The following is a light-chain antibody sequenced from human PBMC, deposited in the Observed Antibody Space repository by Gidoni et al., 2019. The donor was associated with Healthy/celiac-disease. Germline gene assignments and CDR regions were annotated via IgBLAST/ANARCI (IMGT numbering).Light chain of an antibody. V-gene: IGKV1-39*01. CDR3: QQSYSTPFP. J-gene: IGKJ4*01. CDR1: QSISSY. Sequence: DLQLTQSPSSLSASVGDRVPITCRASQSISSYLNWYQQKPGKAPKLLIYAASSLQSGVPSRFSGSGSGTDFTLTISSLQPEDFATFYCQQSYSTPFPFGGGTKVEIK. CDR2: AAS.